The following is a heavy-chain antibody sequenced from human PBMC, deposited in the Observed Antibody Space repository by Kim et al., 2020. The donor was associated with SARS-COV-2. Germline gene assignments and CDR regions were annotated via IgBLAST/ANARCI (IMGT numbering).Heavy chain of an antibody. Sequence: SETLSLTCAVYGGSFSGYYWSWIRQPPGKGLEWIGEINHSGSTNYNPSLKSRVPISVDTSKNQFSLKLSSVTAADTAVYYCARVLPVLVVPGAIRNYWYFELWGRGTLVTVSS. CDR3: ARVLPVLVVPGAIRNYWYFEL. D-gene: IGHD2-2*01. CDR2: INHSGST. J-gene: IGHJ2*01. V-gene: IGHV4-34*01. CDR1: GGSFSGYY.